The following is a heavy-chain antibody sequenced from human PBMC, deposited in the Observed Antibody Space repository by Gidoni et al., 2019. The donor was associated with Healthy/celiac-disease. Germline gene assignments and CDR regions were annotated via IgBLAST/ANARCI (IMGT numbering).Heavy chain of an antibody. D-gene: IGHD2-2*01. V-gene: IGHV3-23*01. CDR1: GFTFSIYP. Sequence: EVQLLESVGGLVQPGRSLRFASAASGFTFSIYPMLCVGRAQGMGLEWFSAINGSGGSTYYADSVKGRFTIYGDNSKNTLYLQRNSLRAEDTAVYYCSKSYGSSTSCYARNYYYYYGMDVWGQGTTVTVSS. CDR2: INGSGGST. CDR3: SKSYGSSTSCYARNYYYYYGMDV. J-gene: IGHJ6*02.